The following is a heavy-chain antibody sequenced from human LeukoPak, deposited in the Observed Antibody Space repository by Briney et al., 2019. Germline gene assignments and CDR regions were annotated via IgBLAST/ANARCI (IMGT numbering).Heavy chain of an antibody. CDR2: IYYSGST. Sequence: SETLSLTCTVSGGSISSSSYYWGWIRQHPGKGLEWIGSIYYSGSTYYNPSLKSRVTISVDTSKNKFSLKLSSVTAADTAVYYCARLRDYYDSSGYSRDAFDIWGQGTMVTVSS. J-gene: IGHJ3*02. D-gene: IGHD3-22*01. CDR3: ARLRDYYDSSGYSRDAFDI. V-gene: IGHV4-39*01. CDR1: GGSISSSSYY.